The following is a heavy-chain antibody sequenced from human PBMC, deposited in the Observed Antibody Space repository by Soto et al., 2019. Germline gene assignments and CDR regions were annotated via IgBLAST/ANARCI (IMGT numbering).Heavy chain of an antibody. CDR2: IYYSGST. CDR1: GGSISSGDYY. V-gene: IGHV4-30-4*01. D-gene: IGHD3-3*01. J-gene: IGHJ3*02. Sequence: TLSLTCTVSGGSISSGDYYWSWIRQSPGEGLEWIGYIYYSGSTYFNPSLKSRVTISVDTSKNQLSLKLSSVTAADTAVYYCARGPHWGGLVVIIAFDIWGQGTMVTVSS. CDR3: ARGPHWGGLVVIIAFDI.